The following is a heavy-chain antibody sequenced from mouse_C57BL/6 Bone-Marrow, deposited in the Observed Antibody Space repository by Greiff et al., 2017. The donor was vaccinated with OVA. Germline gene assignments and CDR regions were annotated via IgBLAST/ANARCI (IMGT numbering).Heavy chain of an antibody. CDR2: INPNNGGT. V-gene: IGHV1-26*01. Sequence: VQLQQSGPELVKPGASVKISCKASGYTFTDYYMNWVKQSHGKSLEWIGDINPNNGGTSYNQKFKGKATLTVDKSSSTAYMELRSLTSEDSAVYYCARGRSRHWYFDVWGTGTTVTVSS. D-gene: IGHD1-1*01. CDR1: GYTFTDYY. J-gene: IGHJ1*03. CDR3: ARGRSRHWYFDV.